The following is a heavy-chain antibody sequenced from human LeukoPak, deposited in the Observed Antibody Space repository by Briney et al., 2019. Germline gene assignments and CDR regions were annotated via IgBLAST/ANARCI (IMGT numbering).Heavy chain of an antibody. V-gene: IGHV1-18*01. J-gene: IGHJ5*02. CDR3: ARGGCSGGSCPNWFDP. CDR2: ISAYNGNT. CDR1: GYTFTSYG. Sequence: ASVKVSCKASGYTFTSYGISWVRQAPGQGFEWMGWISAYNGNTNYAQKLQGRVTMTTDTSTSTAYMELRSLRSDDTAVYYCARGGCSGGSCPNWFDPWGQGTLVTVSS. D-gene: IGHD2-15*01.